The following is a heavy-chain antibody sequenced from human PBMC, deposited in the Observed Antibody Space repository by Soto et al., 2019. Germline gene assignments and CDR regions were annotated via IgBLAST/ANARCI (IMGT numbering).Heavy chain of an antibody. Sequence: GGSLRLSCAASGFSFRSLAMSWVRQAPGKGLEWVSSISGRGVDTLYAASVKGRFTISRDNSRNTLYLQVNSLRAEDTAVYYCAKDQTDVTLFDYWGQGTLVTVS. CDR1: GFSFRSLA. J-gene: IGHJ4*02. CDR3: AKDQTDVTLFDY. V-gene: IGHV3-23*01. D-gene: IGHD2-21*02. CDR2: ISGRGVDT.